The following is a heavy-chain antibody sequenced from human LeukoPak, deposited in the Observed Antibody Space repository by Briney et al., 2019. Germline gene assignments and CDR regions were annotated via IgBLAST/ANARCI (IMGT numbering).Heavy chain of an antibody. Sequence: GASVTVSCKASGYTFTSYGISWVRQAPGQGLEWMGWGSAYNGNTNYAQKLQGRVTMNTDTSPSTAYMELRSLRSDDTAVYYCARVEIVATIPTYAFDIWGQGTMVTVSS. V-gene: IGHV1-18*01. CDR3: ARVEIVATIPTYAFDI. J-gene: IGHJ3*02. D-gene: IGHD5-12*01. CDR2: GSAYNGNT. CDR1: GYTFTSYG.